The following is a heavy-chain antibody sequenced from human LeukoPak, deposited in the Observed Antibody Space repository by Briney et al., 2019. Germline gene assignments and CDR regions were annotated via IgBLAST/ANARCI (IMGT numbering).Heavy chain of an antibody. V-gene: IGHV3-9*03. CDR3: ARALPQRIRTGDYGMDV. CDR1: GFTFDDYA. Sequence: GGSLRLSCAASGFTFDDYAMHWVRQAPGKGLEWVSGISWNSGSIGYADSVKGRFTISRDNAKNSLYLQMNSLRAEDMAVYYCARALPQRIRTGDYGMDVWGQGTTVTVSS. CDR2: ISWNSGSI. J-gene: IGHJ6*02. D-gene: IGHD1-14*01.